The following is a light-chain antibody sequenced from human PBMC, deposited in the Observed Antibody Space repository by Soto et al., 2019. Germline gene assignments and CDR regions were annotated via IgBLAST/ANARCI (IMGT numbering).Light chain of an antibody. CDR1: QSVSSY. J-gene: IGKJ5*01. Sequence: EIVLTQSPATLSLSPGERATLSCRASQSVSSYLAWYQQKPGQAPRLLLYGVSSRATGIQDRFSGSGSGTEFTLAIRRVEPEDFAVYYCKQYADSPITFGQGTRLEIK. V-gene: IGKV3-20*01. CDR2: GVS. CDR3: KQYADSPIT.